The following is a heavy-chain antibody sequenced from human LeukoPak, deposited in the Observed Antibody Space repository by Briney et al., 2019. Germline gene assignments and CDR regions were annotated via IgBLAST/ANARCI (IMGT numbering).Heavy chain of an antibody. D-gene: IGHD4-17*01. V-gene: IGHV1-69*04. CDR2: IIPIFGIA. Sequence: ASVKVSCKASGGTFSGYAISWVRRAPGQGLEWMGRIIPIFGIANYAQKFQGRVTITADKSTGTAYMELSSLRSEDTAVSYCARGGGHDYGDYSLNYWGEGTLVTVSS. J-gene: IGHJ4*02. CDR3: ARGGGHDYGDYSLNY. CDR1: GGTFSGYA.